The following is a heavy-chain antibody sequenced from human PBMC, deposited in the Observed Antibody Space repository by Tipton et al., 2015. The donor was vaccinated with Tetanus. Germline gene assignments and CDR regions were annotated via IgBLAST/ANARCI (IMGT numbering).Heavy chain of an antibody. CDR3: ARWGDASGSTNLYAFDI. CDR2: THHSGNT. J-gene: IGHJ3*02. V-gene: IGHV4-61*08. Sequence: LRLSCTVSGGSVRSGDYDWQWIRQVPGKGLEWIGYTHHSGNTNYNPSLSGRVTTSVDTSKNQFSLKMSSVTAADTAVYYCARWGDASGSTNLYAFDIWGQGTMVSVSS. D-gene: IGHD3-10*01. CDR1: GGSVRSGDYD.